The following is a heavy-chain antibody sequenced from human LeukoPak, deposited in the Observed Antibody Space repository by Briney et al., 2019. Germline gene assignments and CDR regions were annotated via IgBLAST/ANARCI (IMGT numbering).Heavy chain of an antibody. CDR3: ARGGCSSTSCSPRDYYYGMDV. V-gene: IGHV4-30-4*01. J-gene: IGHJ6*02. Sequence: SETLSLTCTVSDGSISSGDYYWSWIRQPPGKGLEWIGYIYYSGSTYYNPSLKSRVTISVDTSKNQFSLKLSSVTAADTAVYYCARGGCSSTSCSPRDYYYGMDVWGQGTTVTVSS. CDR1: DGSISSGDYY. D-gene: IGHD2-2*01. CDR2: IYYSGST.